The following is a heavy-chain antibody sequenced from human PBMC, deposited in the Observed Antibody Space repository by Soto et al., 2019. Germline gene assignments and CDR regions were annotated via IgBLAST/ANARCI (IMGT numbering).Heavy chain of an antibody. Sequence: GASVKVSCKASGYTFTSYGISWVRQAPGQGLEWMGWISAYNGNTNYAQKLQGRVTMTTDTSTSTAYMELRSLRSDDTAVYYCAWALQTITIFGVVIIGEIDYWG. J-gene: IGHJ4*01. D-gene: IGHD3-3*01. CDR2: ISAYNGNT. CDR1: GYTFTSYG. CDR3: AWALQTITIFGVVIIGEIDY. V-gene: IGHV1-18*01.